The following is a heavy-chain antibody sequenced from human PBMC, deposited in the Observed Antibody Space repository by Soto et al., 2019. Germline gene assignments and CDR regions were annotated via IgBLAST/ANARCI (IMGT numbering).Heavy chain of an antibody. V-gene: IGHV1-69*13. D-gene: IGHD5-18*01. J-gene: IGHJ4*02. Sequence: GASVKVSCKASGGTFSSYAISWVRQAPGQGLEWMGGIIPIFGTANYAQKFQGRVTITADESTSTAYMELSSLRSEDTAVYYCAREFDVDTRGYYFDYWGQGTLVTVSS. CDR3: AREFDVDTRGYYFDY. CDR1: GGTFSSYA. CDR2: IIPIFGTA.